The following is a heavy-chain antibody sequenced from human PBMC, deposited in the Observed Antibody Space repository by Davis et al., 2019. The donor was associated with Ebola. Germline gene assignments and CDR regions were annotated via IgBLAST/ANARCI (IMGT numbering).Heavy chain of an antibody. V-gene: IGHV3-7*01. CDR2: IKQDGSEE. D-gene: IGHD3-22*01. CDR3: ARGGYYYDSSGSYLFGY. J-gene: IGHJ4*02. Sequence: GESLKISCAVSGFTFSTYWMAWVRQAPGKGLEWVANIKQDGSEEYYVDSVKGRFTIPRDNAKNSLYLQMNSLRAEDTAVYYCARGGYYYDSSGSYLFGYWGQGTLVTVSS. CDR1: GFTFSTYW.